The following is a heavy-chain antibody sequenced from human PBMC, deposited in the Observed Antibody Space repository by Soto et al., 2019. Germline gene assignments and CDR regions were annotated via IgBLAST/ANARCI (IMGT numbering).Heavy chain of an antibody. CDR2: IYYSGST. D-gene: IGHD5-18*01. Sequence: QVQLQESGPGLVKPSETLSLTCTVSGGSISSYYWSWIRQPPGKGLEWIGYIYYSGSTNYNPSLKSRVTISVDTSKNQFSLKLSSVTAADTAVYYCARGGQLWPDFDYWGQGTLVTVSS. V-gene: IGHV4-59*08. CDR3: ARGGQLWPDFDY. J-gene: IGHJ4*02. CDR1: GGSISSYY.